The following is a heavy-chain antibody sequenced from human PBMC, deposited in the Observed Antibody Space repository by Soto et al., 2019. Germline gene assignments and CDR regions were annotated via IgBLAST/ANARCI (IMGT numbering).Heavy chain of an antibody. V-gene: IGHV5-51*01. D-gene: IGHD6-19*01. CDR3: ARRARAVPNYYYYGMDV. Sequence: GESLKISCKGSGYSFTSYWIGRERQHPGKGLECMWIIYPGDSDTRHSPSFQGQVTISADKSISIAYLQWGSLKASDTVMYYCARRARAVPNYYYYGMDVWGQGTTVTVSS. CDR2: IYPGDSDT. CDR1: GYSFTSYW. J-gene: IGHJ6*02.